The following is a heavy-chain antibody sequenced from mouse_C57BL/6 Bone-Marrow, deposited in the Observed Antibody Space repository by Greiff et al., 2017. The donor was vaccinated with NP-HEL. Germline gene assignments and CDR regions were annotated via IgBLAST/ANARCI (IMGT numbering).Heavy chain of an antibody. D-gene: IGHD1-1*01. CDR2: IDPSDSYT. CDR1: GYTFTSYW. J-gene: IGHJ1*03. V-gene: IGHV1-69*01. CDR3: ARPTVVATREYFDV. Sequence: QVQLQQPGAELVMPGASVKLSCKASGYTFTSYWMHWVKQRPGQGLEWIGEIDPSDSYTNYNQKFKGKSTLTVDKSSSTAYMQLSSLTSEDSAVYYCARPTVVATREYFDVWGTGTTVTVSS.